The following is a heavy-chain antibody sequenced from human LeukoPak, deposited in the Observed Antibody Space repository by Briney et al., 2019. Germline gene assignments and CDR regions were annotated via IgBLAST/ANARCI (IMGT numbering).Heavy chain of an antibody. CDR3: ASERFGNDY. Sequence: GGSLRLSCAASGFTFSSYSMNWVRQAPGKGLEWVANIKQDGSEKYYVDSVKGRLTISRDNAKNSLYLQMNSLRAEDTAVYYCASERFGNDYWGQGTLVTVSS. CDR2: IKQDGSEK. V-gene: IGHV3-7*01. CDR1: GFTFSSYS. J-gene: IGHJ4*02. D-gene: IGHD3-3*01.